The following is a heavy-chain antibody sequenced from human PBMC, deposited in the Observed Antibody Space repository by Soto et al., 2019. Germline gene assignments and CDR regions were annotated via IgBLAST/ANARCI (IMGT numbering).Heavy chain of an antibody. D-gene: IGHD5-18*01. Sequence: PVGSLRLSCAASGFTFSSYAMSWVRQAPGKGLEWVSAISGSGGSTYYADSVKGRFTISRDNSKNTLYLQMNSLRAEDTAVYYCAKTQLWLRDYYYYGMDVWGQGTTVTVSS. J-gene: IGHJ6*02. CDR3: AKTQLWLRDYYYYGMDV. V-gene: IGHV3-23*01. CDR1: GFTFSSYA. CDR2: ISGSGGST.